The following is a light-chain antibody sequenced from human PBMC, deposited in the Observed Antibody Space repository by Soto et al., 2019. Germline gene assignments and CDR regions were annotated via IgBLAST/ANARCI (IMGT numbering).Light chain of an antibody. V-gene: IGLV2-14*01. Sequence: ALTQPASVSGSPGQSITISCTGTSSDVGGYNYVSWYQQYPGKAPKLMIYDVSNRPSGVSNRFSGSKSGNTASLTISGLQAEDEADYYCSSYTSSSTPHVVFGGGTKLTVL. CDR1: SSDVGGYNY. J-gene: IGLJ2*01. CDR3: SSYTSSSTPHVV. CDR2: DVS.